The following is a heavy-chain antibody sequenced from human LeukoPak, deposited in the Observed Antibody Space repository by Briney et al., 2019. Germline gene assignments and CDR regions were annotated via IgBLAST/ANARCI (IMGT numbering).Heavy chain of an antibody. J-gene: IGHJ4*02. D-gene: IGHD3-3*01. CDR2: ISGSGSNT. V-gene: IGHV3-23*01. Sequence: PGGSLRLSCAASGFTFSSYAMTWVRQAPGRGLEWVSVISGSGSNTYYADSVKGRFTISRDNSRNTLYLQMNSLRAEDTAVYYCARALGITIFGVVIGWGQGTLVTVSS. CDR3: ARALGITIFGVVIG. CDR1: GFTFSSYA.